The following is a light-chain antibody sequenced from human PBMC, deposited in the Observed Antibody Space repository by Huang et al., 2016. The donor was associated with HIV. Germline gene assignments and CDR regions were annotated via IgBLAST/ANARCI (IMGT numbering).Light chain of an antibody. J-gene: IGKJ2*01. CDR1: QSIDSN. Sequence: EIVMTQSPATLSVAPGERATLSCRASQSIDSNLAWYQQKPGQAPRLLMYGAATRATGIPARFSGSGSGTDFTLTISSLQPEDSAVYYGQQYNNWPPYTFGQGTNLEI. CDR2: GAA. CDR3: QQYNNWPPYT. V-gene: IGKV3-15*01.